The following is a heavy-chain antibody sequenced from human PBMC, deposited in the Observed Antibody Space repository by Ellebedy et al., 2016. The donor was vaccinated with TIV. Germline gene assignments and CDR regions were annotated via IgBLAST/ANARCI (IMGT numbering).Heavy chain of an antibody. CDR1: GGSISSTGYS. Sequence: MPSETLSLTCGVSGGSISSTGYSWSWVRQPPGKGLEWIGYIYHSGSTYYNPSLRSRVTISVDRSKNQFCLNLTSVTAADTAVYYCVRAPNPPHYYYGMDVWGQGTTVTVSS. CDR3: VRAPNPPHYYYGMDV. J-gene: IGHJ6*02. CDR2: IYHSGST. D-gene: IGHD2-8*01. V-gene: IGHV4-30-2*01.